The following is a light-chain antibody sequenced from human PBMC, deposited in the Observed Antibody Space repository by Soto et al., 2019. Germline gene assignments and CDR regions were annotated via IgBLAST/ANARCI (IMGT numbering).Light chain of an antibody. CDR2: GAS. V-gene: IGKV3-15*01. CDR3: QQYNNWPLT. Sequence: EVVMTQSPATLSVSPGERVTLSCRSSQSVADNLAWFQQKPGQGPRLLIYGASTRATGIPARFSGSGSETDFTLTISSLRSEDSAVYHCQQYNNWPLTFGQGTRLEIK. CDR1: QSVADN. J-gene: IGKJ5*01.